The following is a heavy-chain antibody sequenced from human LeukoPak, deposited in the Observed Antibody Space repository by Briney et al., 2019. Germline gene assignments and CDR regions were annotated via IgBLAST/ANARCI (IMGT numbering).Heavy chain of an antibody. Sequence: GGSLRLSCAASGFTFSNNAMTWVRQAPGKGLECVSAITATTATGDPPYYADSVKGRFTISRDNSRNTLYLQLNDLRAEDTAIYYCAKAFGTNGYFQLPIDFWGQGTLVTVSS. J-gene: IGHJ4*02. CDR2: ITATTATGDPP. D-gene: IGHD2-8*01. CDR3: AKAFGTNGYFQLPIDF. CDR1: GFTFSNNA. V-gene: IGHV3-23*01.